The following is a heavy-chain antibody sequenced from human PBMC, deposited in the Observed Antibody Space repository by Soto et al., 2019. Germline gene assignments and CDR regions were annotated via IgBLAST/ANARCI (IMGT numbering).Heavy chain of an antibody. Sequence: QVQLVESGGGVVQPGRSLRLSCAASGFTFSSYAMHWVRQAPGKGLEWVAVISYDGSNKYYADSVKGRFTISRDNSKNKLYLQMNSLRAEDTAVYYGARDQWLVLPDYWGQGTLVTVSS. J-gene: IGHJ4*02. CDR3: ARDQWLVLPDY. CDR2: ISYDGSNK. CDR1: GFTFSSYA. D-gene: IGHD6-19*01. V-gene: IGHV3-30-3*01.